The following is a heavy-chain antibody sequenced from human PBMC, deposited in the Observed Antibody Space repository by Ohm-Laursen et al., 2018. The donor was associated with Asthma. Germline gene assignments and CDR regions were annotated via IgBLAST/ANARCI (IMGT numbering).Heavy chain of an antibody. V-gene: IGHV3-64*02. CDR3: ARGGVLVVYAIDY. CDR1: GFTFSSYA. Sequence: SLRLSCSASGFTFSSYAMHWVRQAPGKGLEYVSAISSNGGSTYYADPVKGRFTISRDNSKNTLYLQMGSLRAEDMAVYYCARGGVLVVYAIDYWGQGTLVTVSS. D-gene: IGHD2-8*02. CDR2: ISSNGGST. J-gene: IGHJ4*02.